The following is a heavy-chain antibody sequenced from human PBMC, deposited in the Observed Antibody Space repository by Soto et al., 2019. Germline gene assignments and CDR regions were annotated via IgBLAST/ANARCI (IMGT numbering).Heavy chain of an antibody. V-gene: IGHV3-23*01. Sequence: GGSLRLSCAASGFTFSSYAMSWVRQAPGKGLEWVSAISGSGGSTYYADSVKGRFTISRDNSKNTLYLQMNSLRADDSVVYYCAPGTSSYFDFWGQGTLVTVSS. J-gene: IGHJ4*02. CDR1: GFTFSSYA. D-gene: IGHD2-2*01. CDR2: ISGSGGST. CDR3: APGTSSYFDF.